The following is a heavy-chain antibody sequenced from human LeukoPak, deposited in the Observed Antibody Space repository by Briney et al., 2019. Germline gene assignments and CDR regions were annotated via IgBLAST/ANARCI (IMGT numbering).Heavy chain of an antibody. D-gene: IGHD3-3*01. J-gene: IGHJ3*02. V-gene: IGHV4-31*03. CDR3: ARAYYDFWSGSESSDAFHI. Sequence: PSETLSLTCTVSGGSISSGGYYWSWIRQHPGKGLEWIGYIYYSGSTYYNPSLKSRVTISVDTSKNQFSLKLSSVTAADTAVYYCARAYYDFWSGSESSDAFHIWGQGTMVTVSS. CDR1: GGSISSGGYY. CDR2: IYYSGST.